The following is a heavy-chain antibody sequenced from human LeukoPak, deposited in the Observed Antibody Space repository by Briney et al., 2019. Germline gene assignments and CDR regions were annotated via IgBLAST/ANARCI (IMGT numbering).Heavy chain of an antibody. V-gene: IGHV4-59*08. Sequence: SETLSLTCTVSGGSISGHSWSWIRQPPGKGLEWIGYIYYSGSTNYNPSLKSRVTISVDTSKDQFSLKLSSVTAADTAVYYCARHRRFDPWGQGTLVTVSS. CDR2: IYYSGST. CDR1: GGSISGHS. J-gene: IGHJ5*02. CDR3: ARHRRFDP.